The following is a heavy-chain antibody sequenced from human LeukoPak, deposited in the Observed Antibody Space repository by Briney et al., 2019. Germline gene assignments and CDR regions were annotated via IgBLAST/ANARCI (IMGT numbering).Heavy chain of an antibody. D-gene: IGHD1-1*01. V-gene: IGHV3-23*01. CDR2: ISGSGGST. J-gene: IGHJ4*02. CDR3: AKDSDRYNWNDSSDY. Sequence: GGPLRLSCAASGFTFSSYAMSWVRQAPGKGLEWVSAISGSGGSTYYADSVKGRFTISRDNSKNTLYLQMNSLRAEDTAVYYCAKDSDRYNWNDSSDYWGQGTLVTVSS. CDR1: GFTFSSYA.